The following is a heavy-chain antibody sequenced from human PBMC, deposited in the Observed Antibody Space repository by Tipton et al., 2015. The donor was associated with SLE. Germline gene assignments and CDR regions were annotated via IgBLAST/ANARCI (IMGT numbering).Heavy chain of an antibody. V-gene: IGHV4-59*12. J-gene: IGHJ3*02. CDR1: GGSISDYY. CDR2: IFHSGNA. Sequence: TLSLTCTVSGGSISDYYWSWIRQPPGKGLEWIGYIFHSGNAYYNPSLKSRVTISVDMSRNQFSLRLDSVTAADTALYYCARGEMDVFDIWGQGTVVSVSS. CDR3: ARGEMDVFDI.